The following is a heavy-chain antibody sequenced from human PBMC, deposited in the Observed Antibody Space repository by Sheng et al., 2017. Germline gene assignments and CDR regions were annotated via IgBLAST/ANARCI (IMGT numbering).Heavy chain of an antibody. Sequence: QVQLVQSGAEVKKPGSSVKVSCKASGGTFSSYAISWVRQAPGQGLEWMGGIIPILGIANYAQKFQGRVTITADKSTSTAYMELSSLRSEDTAVYYCARSVWGSYRPLYYYYYMDVWGKGTTVTVSS. CDR3: ARSVWGSYRPLYYYYYMDV. CDR1: GGTFSSYA. J-gene: IGHJ6*03. CDR2: IIPILGIA. D-gene: IGHD3-16*02. V-gene: IGHV1-69*04.